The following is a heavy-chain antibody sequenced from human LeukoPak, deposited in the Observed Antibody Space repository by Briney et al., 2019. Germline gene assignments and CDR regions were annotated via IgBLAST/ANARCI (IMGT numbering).Heavy chain of an antibody. CDR3: ARHVPGDQDTTYYYYGMDV. CDR1: GGSISSYY. CDR2: IYYSGST. D-gene: IGHD1-1*01. J-gene: IGHJ6*02. V-gene: IGHV4-59*08. Sequence: SETLSLTCTVSGGSISSYYWSWIRQAPGKGLEWIGSIYYSGSTNYSPYLKGRVTISVDTSENQFSLKLISVTAADTAVYYCARHVPGDQDTTYYYYGMDVWGQGTTVTVSS.